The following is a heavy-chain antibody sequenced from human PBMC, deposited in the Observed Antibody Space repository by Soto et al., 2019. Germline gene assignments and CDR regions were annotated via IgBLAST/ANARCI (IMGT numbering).Heavy chain of an antibody. V-gene: IGHV6-1*01. J-gene: IGHJ6*02. D-gene: IGHD2-2*01. CDR1: GDSVSSNSAA. Sequence: QSQTLSLTCAISGDSVSSNSAAWNWIRQSPSRGLEWLGRTYYRSKWYNDYAVSVKSRITINPDTSKNQFSLQLNSVTPEDTAVYYCARVSLGRVPGYDYYYGMDVWGQGTTVTVSS. CDR3: ARVSLGRVPGYDYYYGMDV. CDR2: TYYRSKWYN.